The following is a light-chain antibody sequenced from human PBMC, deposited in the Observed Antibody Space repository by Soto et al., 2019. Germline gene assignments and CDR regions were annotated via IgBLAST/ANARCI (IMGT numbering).Light chain of an antibody. CDR2: YAS. J-gene: IGKJ1*01. CDR3: QQRSNWPRTWT. V-gene: IGKV3-11*01. Sequence: EIVLTQSPATLSLSPGERATLSCRASQSVSSYLAWYQQKPGQAPRLLIYYASNRATGIPARFSGSGSGTDFTLTISSLEPEDFAVYYCQQRSNWPRTWTFGQGTKVEIK. CDR1: QSVSSY.